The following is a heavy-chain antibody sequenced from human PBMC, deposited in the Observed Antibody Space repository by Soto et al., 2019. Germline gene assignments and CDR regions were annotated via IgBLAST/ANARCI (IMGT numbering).Heavy chain of an antibody. J-gene: IGHJ4*02. Sequence: GGSLRLSCAASGFTFSSYSMNWVRQAPGKGLEWVSYISSSSTIYYADSVKGRFTISRDNAKNSLYLQMNSLRDEDTAVYYCARDRGRYSGYDYVFDYWGQGTLVTVSS. V-gene: IGHV3-48*02. D-gene: IGHD5-12*01. CDR3: ARDRGRYSGYDYVFDY. CDR2: ISSSSTI. CDR1: GFTFSSYS.